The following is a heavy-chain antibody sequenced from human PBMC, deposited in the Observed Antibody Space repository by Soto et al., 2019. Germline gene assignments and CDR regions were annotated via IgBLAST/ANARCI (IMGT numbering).Heavy chain of an antibody. CDR1: GYSFTTYG. V-gene: IGHV1-18*01. D-gene: IGHD3-22*01. CDR2: ISGYNGNT. Sequence: QIQLVQSGTEVKRSGASVKVSCKTSGYSFTTYGLSWVRQAPGRGLEWVGWISGYNGNTNYAQKFQGTVILTTDTLTPTGYMEIKSLSSDDTAVYYCVRDTYYYHSSGPAPFEYWGQGTQVTVSS. J-gene: IGHJ4*02. CDR3: VRDTYYYHSSGPAPFEY.